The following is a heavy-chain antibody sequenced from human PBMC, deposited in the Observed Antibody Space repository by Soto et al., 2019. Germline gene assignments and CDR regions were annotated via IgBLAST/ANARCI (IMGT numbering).Heavy chain of an antibody. CDR1: GGTFSSYA. D-gene: IGHD3-22*01. J-gene: IGHJ3*02. Sequence: EASVKVSCKASGGTFSSYAISWVRQAPGQGLEWMGGIIPIFGTANYAQKCQGRVTMTADKSTSTAYMELSSLRSEDTAVYYCASGLYDSSSFIRNAFDIWGQGTMVTVSS. CDR3: ASGLYDSSSFIRNAFDI. CDR2: IIPIFGTA. V-gene: IGHV1-69*06.